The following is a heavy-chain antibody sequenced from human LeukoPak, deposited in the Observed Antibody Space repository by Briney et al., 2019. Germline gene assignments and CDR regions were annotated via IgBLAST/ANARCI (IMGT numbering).Heavy chain of an antibody. CDR3: ARSQRWADSYDSSGYYYPRRDAFDI. Sequence: ASVTVSCKASGYTFTGYYMHWVRQAPGQGLEWMGWINPNSGGTNYAQKFQGRVTMTRDTSISTAYMELSRLRSDDTAVYYCARSQRWADSYDSSGYYYPRRDAFDIWGQGTMVTVSS. D-gene: IGHD3-22*01. J-gene: IGHJ3*02. CDR1: GYTFTGYY. V-gene: IGHV1-2*02. CDR2: INPNSGGT.